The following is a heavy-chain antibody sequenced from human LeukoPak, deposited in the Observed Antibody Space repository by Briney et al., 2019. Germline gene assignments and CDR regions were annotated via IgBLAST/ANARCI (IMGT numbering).Heavy chain of an antibody. Sequence: PGGSLRLSCAASGFTFSSYAMSWVRQGPGEGLEWVSSISGSGGSTYYADSVKGRFTISRDNSKNTQYLQMNSLRAEDTALYYCAKVEYSSNIPQHWGQGTLDTVSS. J-gene: IGHJ1*01. CDR1: GFTFSSYA. CDR3: AKVEYSSNIPQH. D-gene: IGHD6-13*01. CDR2: ISGSGGST. V-gene: IGHV3-23*01.